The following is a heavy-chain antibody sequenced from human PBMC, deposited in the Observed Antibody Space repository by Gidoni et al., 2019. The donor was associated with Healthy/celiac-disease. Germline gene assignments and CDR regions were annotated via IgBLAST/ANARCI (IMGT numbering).Heavy chain of an antibody. CDR3: ARRLSYSSGWSPDY. V-gene: IGHV3-21*01. J-gene: IGHJ4*02. Sequence: RLSCAASGFTFSSYSMNWVRQAPGKGLEWVSSISSSSSYIYYADSVKGRFTISRDNAKNSLYLQMNSLRAEDTAVNYCARRLSYSSGWSPDYWGQGTMVTVSS. CDR2: ISSSSSYI. CDR1: GFTFSSYS. D-gene: IGHD6-19*01.